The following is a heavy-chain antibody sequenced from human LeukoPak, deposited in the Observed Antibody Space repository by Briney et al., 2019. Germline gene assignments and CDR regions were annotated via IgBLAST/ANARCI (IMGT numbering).Heavy chain of an antibody. D-gene: IGHD3-10*01. J-gene: IGHJ4*02. CDR3: ARDPATGIFDY. CDR1: GYTFTIYY. CDR2: INPSGGST. V-gene: IGHV1-46*01. Sequence: GSVRVSFKASGYTFTIYYMHWVRQAPGQGGEGMGVINPSGGSTSYTQKFQGRVTMTRDTSTSTVYMELSSLRSEDTAVYYCARDPATGIFDYWGQGTLVTVSS.